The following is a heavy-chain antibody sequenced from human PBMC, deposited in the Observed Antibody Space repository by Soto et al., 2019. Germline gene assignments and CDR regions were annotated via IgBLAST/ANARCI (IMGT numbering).Heavy chain of an antibody. Sequence: ASVKVSCKASGGTFSSYAISWVRQAPGQGLEWMGGIIPIFGTANYAQKFQGRVTITADESTSTAYMELSSLRSEDTAVYYCARSSGDYDILTGYYPLFDYWGQGTLVTVSS. D-gene: IGHD3-9*01. CDR3: ARSSGDYDILTGYYPLFDY. V-gene: IGHV1-69*13. CDR1: GGTFSSYA. CDR2: IIPIFGTA. J-gene: IGHJ4*02.